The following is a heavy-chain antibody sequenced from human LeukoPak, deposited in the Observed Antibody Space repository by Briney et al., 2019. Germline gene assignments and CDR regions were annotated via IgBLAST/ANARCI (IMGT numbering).Heavy chain of an antibody. CDR3: ARGIWEMATIPYWYFDI. D-gene: IGHD5-24*01. V-gene: IGHV4-4*07. CDR2: ISTSGST. Sequence: SETLSLTCTVSGASISNYYWSWIRQPAGKGLEWIGRISTSGSTNYNPSLKSRATMSVDTSKNQFSLKLSSVTAADTALYYCARGIWEMATIPYWYFDIWGRGTLVTVSS. J-gene: IGHJ2*01. CDR1: GASISNYY.